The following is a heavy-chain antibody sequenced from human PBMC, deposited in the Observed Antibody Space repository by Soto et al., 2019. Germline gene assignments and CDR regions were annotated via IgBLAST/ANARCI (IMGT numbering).Heavy chain of an antibody. D-gene: IGHD2-15*01. V-gene: IGHV1-69*02. CDR3: ASHFTGVLVLGASPPGGDNYGWDV. CDR2: IIPILDIP. J-gene: IGHJ6*02. Sequence: QVQLVQSGAEVKKPGSSVKVSCKASGGTFSRYTFTWVRQAPGQGLEWMGRIIPILDIPNYAQNFQGRVTITGDKSTSTAYMELSSLTSDETAVYYCASHFTGVLVLGASPPGGDNYGWDVWGQGTTVTVSS. CDR1: GGTFSRYT.